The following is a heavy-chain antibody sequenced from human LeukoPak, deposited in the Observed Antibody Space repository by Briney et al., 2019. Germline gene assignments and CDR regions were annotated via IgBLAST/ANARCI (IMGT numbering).Heavy chain of an antibody. CDR1: GFTFSSYA. Sequence: GGSLRLSCAASGFTFSSYAMSWVRQAPGKGLEWVSAISGSGGSTYYADSVKGRFTISRDNSKNTLYLQMNSLRAEDTAVYYCAKYWDWAGAGEPTGGSFDYWGQGTLVTVSP. CDR2: ISGSGGST. V-gene: IGHV3-23*01. CDR3: AKYWDWAGAGEPTGGSFDY. J-gene: IGHJ4*02. D-gene: IGHD3-10*01.